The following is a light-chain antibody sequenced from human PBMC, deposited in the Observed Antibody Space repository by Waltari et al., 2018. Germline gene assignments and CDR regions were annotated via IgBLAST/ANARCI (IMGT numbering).Light chain of an antibody. J-gene: IGLJ2*01. Sequence: QSALTQPPSASGSPGQSVTISCTGTSSDVGTYNSLSWYQQHPGKAPKLMIYEVTKRPSGVPDRFSGSKSGNTASLTVSGLQAEDAADYYCCSFAGSNIVVFGGGTKLTVL. CDR1: SSDVGTYNS. CDR2: EVT. CDR3: CSFAGSNIVV. V-gene: IGLV2-8*01.